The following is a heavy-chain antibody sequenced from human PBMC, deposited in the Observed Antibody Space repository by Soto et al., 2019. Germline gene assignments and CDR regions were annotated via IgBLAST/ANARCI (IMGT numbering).Heavy chain of an antibody. CDR2: INAGNGNT. D-gene: IGHD4-17*01. CDR1: GYTFTGYA. CDR3: ARTSLYGDYDFDY. V-gene: IGHV1-3*01. Sequence: ASVKVSCKASGYTFTGYAMHWVRQAPGQRLEWMGWINAGNGNTKYSQKFQGRVTITRDTSASTAYMELSSLRSEDTAVYYCARTSLYGDYDFDYWGQGTLVTVSS. J-gene: IGHJ4*02.